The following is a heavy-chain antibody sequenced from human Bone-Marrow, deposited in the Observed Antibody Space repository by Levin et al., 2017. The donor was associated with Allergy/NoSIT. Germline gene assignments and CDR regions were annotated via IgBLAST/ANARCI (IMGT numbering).Heavy chain of an antibody. J-gene: IGHJ6*02. CDR3: ARVGDVSEFYYAVDV. CDR1: GGSVTTTNW. Sequence: PSETLSLTCVVSGGSVTTTNWWSWVRHSPGKGLEWIGQVYHRGSTNYNPSLRGRVTISLDKSRNQFSLKLTSVTATDTATYYCARVGDVSEFYYAVDVWGPGAPVT. CDR2: VYHRGST. V-gene: IGHV4-4*02. D-gene: IGHD3-22*01.